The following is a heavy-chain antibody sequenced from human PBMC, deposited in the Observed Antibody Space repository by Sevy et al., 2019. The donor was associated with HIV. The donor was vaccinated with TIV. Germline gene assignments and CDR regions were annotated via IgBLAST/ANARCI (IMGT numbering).Heavy chain of an antibody. D-gene: IGHD3-16*01. V-gene: IGHV3-30-3*01. J-gene: IGHJ4*02. CDR3: ARDPHAVPHWGSFDS. Sequence: GGSLRLSCEASGFTFTRYAFHWVRQAPGKGLEWVAVISKEGTNKYYIDSVKGRFTISRDNPRNTLFLQMERLRAEDTAMYFCARDPHAVPHWGSFDSWGQGTLVTVSS. CDR1: GFTFTRYA. CDR2: ISKEGTNK.